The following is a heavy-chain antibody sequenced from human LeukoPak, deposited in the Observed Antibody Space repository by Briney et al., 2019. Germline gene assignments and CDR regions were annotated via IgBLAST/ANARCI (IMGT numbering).Heavy chain of an antibody. CDR1: IGSISSSKW. CDR3: ARQKWEQQGRDYYFNGLDV. CDR2: IYLYGTT. V-gene: IGHV4-4*02. Sequence: ASETLSLTCSVSIGSISSSKWWSWVRQSPVKGLEWIGEIYLYGTTNYNPSFTSRVTMSVDRSRNQFSLKLTSVTAADTAVYYCARQKWEQQGRDYYFNGLDVWGPGATVIVSS. J-gene: IGHJ6*02. D-gene: IGHD1/OR15-1a*01.